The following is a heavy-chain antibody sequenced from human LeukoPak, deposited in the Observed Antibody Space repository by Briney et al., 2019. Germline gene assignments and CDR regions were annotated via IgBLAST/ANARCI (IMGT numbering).Heavy chain of an antibody. CDR3: AKSIMITFGGVIVIPNYYFDY. CDR1: GFTFSSYA. V-gene: IGHV3-23*01. CDR2: ISGSGGST. D-gene: IGHD3-16*02. J-gene: IGHJ4*02. Sequence: GGSLSLSCAASGFTFSSYAMSWVRHAPGKGLEWVSAISGSGGSTYYADSVKGRFTISRDNSKNTLYLQMNSLRAEDTAVYYCAKSIMITFGGVIVIPNYYFDYWGQGTLVTVSS.